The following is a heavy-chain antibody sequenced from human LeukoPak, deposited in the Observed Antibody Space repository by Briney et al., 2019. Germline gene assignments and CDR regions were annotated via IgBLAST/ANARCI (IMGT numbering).Heavy chain of an antibody. V-gene: IGHV4-59*01. CDR3: ARFLYGSGSYYHSGWFDP. CDR1: GGSIGTYY. D-gene: IGHD3-10*01. Sequence: PSETLSLTCTVSGGSIGTYYWSWIRQSPGKGLEWIGYIYVTGSTRYNPYLQSRVTISVDTSRNQFFLKMSSVTAADTAVYYCARFLYGSGSYYHSGWFDPWGQGTLVTVSS. CDR2: IYVTGST. J-gene: IGHJ5*02.